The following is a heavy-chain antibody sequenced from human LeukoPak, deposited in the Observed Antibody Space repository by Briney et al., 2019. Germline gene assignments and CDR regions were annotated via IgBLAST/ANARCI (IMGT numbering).Heavy chain of an antibody. V-gene: IGHV4-59*01. CDR3: ARGPYFNGWFDP. Sequence: PSETLSLTCTVSGGSISSYYWSWIRQPPGKGLEWIGYIYYSGSTNYNPSLKSRVTISVDTSKNQFSLKLSSVTAADTAVYYCARGPYFNGWFDPWGQGTLVTVSS. CDR2: IYYSGST. J-gene: IGHJ5*02. CDR1: GGSISSYY. D-gene: IGHD2-8*01.